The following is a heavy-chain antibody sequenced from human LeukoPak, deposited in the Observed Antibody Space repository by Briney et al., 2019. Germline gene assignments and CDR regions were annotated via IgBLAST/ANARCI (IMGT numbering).Heavy chain of an antibody. CDR1: GFTFSNYW. D-gene: IGHD3-3*02. V-gene: IGHV3-7*01. Sequence: GGSLRLSCAASGFTFSNYWMSWVRQAPGKGLEWVANMKEDGSEKNYVDSVKGRFTISRDNAQDSLYLQMNSLRAEDTAVYYCAREISRTGAFDIWGQGTMVTVSS. CDR3: AREISRTGAFDI. CDR2: MKEDGSEK. J-gene: IGHJ3*02.